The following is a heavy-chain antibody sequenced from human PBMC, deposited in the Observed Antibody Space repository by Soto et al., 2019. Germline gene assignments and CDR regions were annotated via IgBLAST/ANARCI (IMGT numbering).Heavy chain of an antibody. D-gene: IGHD2-21*01. V-gene: IGHV3-48*04. Sequence: EVQLVESGGGLVQPGGSLRLSCAASGFTFSNYGMNWARQAPGRGLEWVTHINAPGETKSYSDSVKGRFTISRDDAKNSPYLQMNSLTTDDTAVYYCARDPEGINDFDYWGQGTLVTVSS. J-gene: IGHJ4*02. CDR2: INAPGETK. CDR3: ARDPEGINDFDY. CDR1: GFTFSNYG.